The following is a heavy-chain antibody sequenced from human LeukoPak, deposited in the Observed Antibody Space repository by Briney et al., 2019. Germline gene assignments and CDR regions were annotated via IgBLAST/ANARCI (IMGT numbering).Heavy chain of an antibody. CDR2: IYTSGST. D-gene: IGHD2-2*01. CDR3: AREESRSWFDP. CDR1: GGSISSGSYY. Sequence: SQTLSLTCTVYGGSISSGSYYWSWIRQPAGKGLEWIGRIYTSGSTNYNPSLKSRVTISVDTSKNQFSLKLSSVTAADTAVYYCAREESRSWFDPWGQGTLVTVSS. J-gene: IGHJ5*02. V-gene: IGHV4-61*02.